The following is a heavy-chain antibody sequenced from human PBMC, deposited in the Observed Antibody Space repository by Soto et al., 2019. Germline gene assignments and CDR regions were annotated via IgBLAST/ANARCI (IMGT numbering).Heavy chain of an antibody. Sequence: KVSCKASGYTFTSYGISWVLHAPGQGLEWMGWISAYNGNTNYAQKLQGRVTMTTDASTSTAYMELRSLRSDDTAVYYCARDRVRYSSSYYFDYWGQGTLVTVSS. V-gene: IGHV1-18*01. CDR3: ARDRVRYSSSYYFDY. CDR1: GYTFTSYG. J-gene: IGHJ4*02. CDR2: ISAYNGNT. D-gene: IGHD6-6*01.